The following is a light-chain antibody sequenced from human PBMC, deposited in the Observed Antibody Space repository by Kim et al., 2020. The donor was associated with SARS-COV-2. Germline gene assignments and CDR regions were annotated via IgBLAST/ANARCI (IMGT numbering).Light chain of an antibody. CDR3: SSYTSSSTPYV. CDR2: DVS. CDR1: SSDVGGYNY. J-gene: IGLJ1*01. V-gene: IGLV2-14*03. Sequence: SITISCTGTSSDVGGYNYVSWYQQHPGKAPKLMIYDVSNRPSGFSNRFSGSKSGNTASLTISGLQAEDEADYYCSSYTSSSTPYVFGTGT.